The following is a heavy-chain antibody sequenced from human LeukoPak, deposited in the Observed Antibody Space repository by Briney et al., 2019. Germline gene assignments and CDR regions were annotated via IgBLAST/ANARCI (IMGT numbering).Heavy chain of an antibody. CDR1: GGSISSSSYY. CDR3: ARNLEWLSGFDP. Sequence: SETLSLTCTVSGGSISSSSYYWGWIRQPPGKGLEWIGSIYYSGSTYYNPSIKSRVTIFVDTSKNQFSLKLSSVTAADTAVYYCARNLEWLSGFDPWGQGTLVTVSS. CDR2: IYYSGST. V-gene: IGHV4-39*01. J-gene: IGHJ5*02. D-gene: IGHD3-3*01.